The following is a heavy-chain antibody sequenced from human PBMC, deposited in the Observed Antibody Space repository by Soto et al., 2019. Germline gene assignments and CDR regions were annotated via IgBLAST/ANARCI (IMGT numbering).Heavy chain of an antibody. Sequence: ASVKVSCKASGYTFSSYAMHWVRQAPGQRLEWMGWINAGNGNTKYSQKFQGRVTITRDTSASTAYMELSSLRSEDTAVYYCARDGEGAGESIFAFRARGTLVPGSA. D-gene: IGHD3-3*02. CDR1: GYTFSSYA. CDR3: ARDGEGAGESIFAF. CDR2: INAGNGNT. J-gene: IGHJ4*02. V-gene: IGHV1-3*01.